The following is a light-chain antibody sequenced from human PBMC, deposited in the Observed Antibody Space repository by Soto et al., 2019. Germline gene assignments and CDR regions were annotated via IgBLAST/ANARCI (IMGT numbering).Light chain of an antibody. CDR3: QHHSNWFLWS. CDR2: DVS. V-gene: IGKV3-11*01. J-gene: IGKJ1*01. Sequence: DIVMSQSPATLSVSPGERATLSCRASQYIGSNLAWYQHKPGQAPRLIIYDVSNRATGIPARFSGSGSGTDFTLTISSLEPEDFAVYYCQHHSNWFLWSFGQGTKVDIK. CDR1: QYIGSN.